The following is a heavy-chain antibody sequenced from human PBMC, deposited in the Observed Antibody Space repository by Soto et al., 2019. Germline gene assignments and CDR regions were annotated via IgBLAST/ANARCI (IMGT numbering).Heavy chain of an antibody. D-gene: IGHD2-2*01. CDR1: GYTFTSYG. Sequence: ASVKVSCKASGYTFTSYGISWVRQAPGQGLERMGWISAYNGNTNYEQKLQGRVTMTTDTSTSTAYMELRSLRSDDTAVYYCARDGDIVVVPAAIRKNYYYYMDVWGKGTTVTVSS. V-gene: IGHV1-18*01. CDR3: ARDGDIVVVPAAIRKNYYYYMDV. J-gene: IGHJ6*03. CDR2: ISAYNGNT.